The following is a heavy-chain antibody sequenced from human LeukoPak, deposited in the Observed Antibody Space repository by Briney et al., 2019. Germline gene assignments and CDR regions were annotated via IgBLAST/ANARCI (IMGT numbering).Heavy chain of an antibody. J-gene: IGHJ4*02. CDR2: IYSGGST. CDR1: GFTVSSNY. Sequence: GGSLRLSCAASGFTVSSNYMSWVRQAPGKGLEWVSVIYSGGSTYYADSVKGRFTISRDNSKNTPYLQMNSLRAEDTAVYYCATLPRQYYYDSSGYYSFDYWGQGTLVTVSS. CDR3: ATLPRQYYYDSSGYYSFDY. D-gene: IGHD3-22*01. V-gene: IGHV3-53*01.